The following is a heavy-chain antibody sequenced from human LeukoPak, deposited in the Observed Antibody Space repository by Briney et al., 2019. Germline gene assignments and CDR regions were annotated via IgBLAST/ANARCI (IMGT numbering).Heavy chain of an antibody. Sequence: ASVKVSCKASGGTFSSYAISWVRQAPGQGLEWMGIINPSGGSTSYAQKFQGRVTMTRDMSTSTVYMELSSLRSEDTAVYYCARPRRRWNDDAFDIWGQGTMVTVSS. J-gene: IGHJ3*02. V-gene: IGHV1-46*01. D-gene: IGHD1-1*01. CDR2: INPSGGST. CDR3: ARPRRRWNDDAFDI. CDR1: GGTFSSYA.